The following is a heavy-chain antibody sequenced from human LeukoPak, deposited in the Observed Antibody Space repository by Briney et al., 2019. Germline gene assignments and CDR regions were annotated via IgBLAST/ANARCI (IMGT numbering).Heavy chain of an antibody. V-gene: IGHV3-13*01. CDR2: ICTAGDT. J-gene: IGHJ6*02. D-gene: IGHD3-3*01. CDR1: GFTFSSYD. Sequence: PGGSLRLSCAASGFTFSSYDMHWVRHATGKGLEWVSAICTAGDTYYPGSVKGRFTISGENARNSLYLQMNSLRAGDTAVYYCARASDFWSGYYDVWGQGTTVTVSS. CDR3: ARASDFWSGYYDV.